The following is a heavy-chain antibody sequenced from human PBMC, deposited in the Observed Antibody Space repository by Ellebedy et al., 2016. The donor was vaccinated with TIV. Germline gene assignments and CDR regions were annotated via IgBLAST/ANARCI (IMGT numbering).Heavy chain of an antibody. CDR1: GASVSSTRYY. CDR3: ARTDPWQPIDD. V-gene: IGHV4-39*01. J-gene: IGHJ4*02. D-gene: IGHD2-21*02. Sequence: MPSETLSLTCSVSGASVSSTRYYWAWIRQPPGKGLEYIGSVYYSGSPYYNPSFKSRVTLSADTSKNLFSLNLRTVTAADTAVYDCARTDPWQPIDDWGQGILVSVSS. CDR2: VYYSGSP.